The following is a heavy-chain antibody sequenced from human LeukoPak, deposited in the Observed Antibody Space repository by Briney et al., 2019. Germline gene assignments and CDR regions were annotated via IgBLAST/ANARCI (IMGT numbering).Heavy chain of an antibody. CDR3: ARERRQWQPFDI. Sequence: PGRSLRLPCAASGFTFSSYGMHWVRQAPGKGLEWVAVISYDGSNKYYADSVKGRFTISRDNSKNTLYLQMNSLRAEDTAVYYCARERRQWQPFDIWGQGTMVTVSS. V-gene: IGHV3-30*03. CDR1: GFTFSSYG. J-gene: IGHJ3*02. D-gene: IGHD6-19*01. CDR2: ISYDGSNK.